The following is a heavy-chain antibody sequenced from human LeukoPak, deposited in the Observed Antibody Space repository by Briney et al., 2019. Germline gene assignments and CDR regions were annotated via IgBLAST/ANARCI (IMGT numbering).Heavy chain of an antibody. CDR1: GVTFSNFG. J-gene: IGHJ4*02. V-gene: IGHV3-21*01. D-gene: IGHD7-27*01. Sequence: PGGSLRLSCAASGVTFSNFGMHWVRQAPGKGLEWVSSITSGSSYIYYADSVKGRFTISRDNAKNSLYLQMNSLRAEDTAVYYCARASLGVSKDYWGQGTLVTVSS. CDR3: ARASLGVSKDY. CDR2: ITSGSSYI.